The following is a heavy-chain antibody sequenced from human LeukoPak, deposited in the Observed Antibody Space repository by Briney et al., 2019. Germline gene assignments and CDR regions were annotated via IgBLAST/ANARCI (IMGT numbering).Heavy chain of an antibody. CDR3: ARDHDILTGPRDYYYYGMDV. D-gene: IGHD3-9*01. CDR2: ISAYNGNT. J-gene: IGHJ6*02. V-gene: IGHV1-18*01. CDR1: GYTFTSYG. Sequence: GASVKVSCKASGYTFTSYGISWGRQAPGQGLEWMGWISAYNGNTNYAQKLQGRVTMTTDTSTSTAYMELRSLRSDDTAVYYCARDHDILTGPRDYYYYGMDVWGQGTTVTVSS.